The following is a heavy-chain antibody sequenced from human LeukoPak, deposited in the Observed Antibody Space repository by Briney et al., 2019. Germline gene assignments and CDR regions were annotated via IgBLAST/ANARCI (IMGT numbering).Heavy chain of an antibody. CDR2: INAGNGNT. J-gene: IGHJ4*02. CDR3: ARDLGVYDSSGYLDY. Sequence: GASVKVSCKASGYTFTSYAMHWVRQAPGQRLEWMGWINAGNGNTKYSQKFQGRVTITRDTSASTAYMELSSLRSEDTAVYYCARDLGVYDSSGYLDYWGQGTLVTVSS. D-gene: IGHD3-22*01. CDR1: GYTFTSYA. V-gene: IGHV1-3*01.